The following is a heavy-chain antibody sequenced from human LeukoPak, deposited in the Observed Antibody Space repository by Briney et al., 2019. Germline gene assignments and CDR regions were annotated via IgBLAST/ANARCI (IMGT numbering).Heavy chain of an antibody. V-gene: IGHV1-18*01. J-gene: IGHJ4*02. CDR2: ISAYNGNT. CDR1: GYTFTSYG. Sequence: ASVKVSCKASGYTFTSYGISWVRQAPGQGLEWMGWISAYNGNTNYAQKLQGRVTMTTDTSTSTAYMELRSLRSDDTAVYYCARVRPYDFWSGYPSFDYWGQGTLVTVSS. D-gene: IGHD3-3*01. CDR3: ARVRPYDFWSGYPSFDY.